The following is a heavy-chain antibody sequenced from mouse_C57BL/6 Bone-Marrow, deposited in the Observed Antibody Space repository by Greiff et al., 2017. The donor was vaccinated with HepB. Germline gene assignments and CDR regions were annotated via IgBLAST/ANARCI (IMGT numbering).Heavy chain of an antibody. D-gene: IGHD2-1*01. V-gene: IGHV1-81*01. CDR3: ASYGNSWFAY. CDR2: IYPRSGNT. Sequence: QVQLKESGAELARPGASVKLSCKASGYTFTSYGISWVKQRTGQGLEWIGEIYPRSGNTYYNEKFKGKATLTADKSSSTAYMELRSLTSEDSAVYFCASYGNSWFAYWGQGTLVTVSA. CDR1: GYTFTSYG. J-gene: IGHJ3*01.